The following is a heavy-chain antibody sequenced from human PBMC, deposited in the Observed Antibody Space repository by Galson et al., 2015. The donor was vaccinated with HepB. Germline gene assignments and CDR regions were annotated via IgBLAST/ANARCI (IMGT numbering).Heavy chain of an antibody. V-gene: IGHV1-69*13. Sequence: SVKVSCKASGGTFSSYAISWVRQAPGQGLEWMGGIIPIFGTANYAQKFQGRVTITADESTSTAYMELSSLRSEDTAVYYCARDTVVVPAAYYYYGMDVWGQGTTVTVSS. CDR1: GGTFSSYA. CDR2: IIPIFGTA. CDR3: ARDTVVVPAAYYYYGMDV. D-gene: IGHD2-2*01. J-gene: IGHJ6*02.